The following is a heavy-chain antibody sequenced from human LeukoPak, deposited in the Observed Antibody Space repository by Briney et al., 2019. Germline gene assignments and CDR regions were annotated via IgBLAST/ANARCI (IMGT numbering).Heavy chain of an antibody. CDR2: VSFDGRNK. V-gene: IGHV3-30*04. CDR3: ARDGCSSTSCYSAGDY. D-gene: IGHD2-2*01. CDR1: GFSLSSYA. Sequence: QPGGSLRLSCAASGFSLSSYAMHWVRQAPGKGLEWVSFVSFDGRNKNYADSVRGRFTISRDDSKNTLYLQMNSLRAEDTAVYYCARDGCSSTSCYSAGDYWGQGTLVTVSS. J-gene: IGHJ4*02.